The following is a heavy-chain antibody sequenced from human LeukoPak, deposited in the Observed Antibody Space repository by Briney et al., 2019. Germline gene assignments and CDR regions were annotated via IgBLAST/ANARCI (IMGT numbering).Heavy chain of an antibody. Sequence: GGSLRLSCAASGFTFSSYSMNWVPQAPGKGLEWVSSISSSSRYKYYADSVKGRFTISRDNAKNTLYLQMNRLTGEDTAVYYCAYSDHFDPGGQGTLVTVSS. CDR1: GFTFSSYS. CDR2: ISSSSRYK. J-gene: IGHJ5*02. CDR3: AYSDHFDP. D-gene: IGHD4-17*01. V-gene: IGHV3-21*01.